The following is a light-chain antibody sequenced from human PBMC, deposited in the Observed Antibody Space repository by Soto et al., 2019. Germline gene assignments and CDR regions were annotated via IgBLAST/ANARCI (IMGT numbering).Light chain of an antibody. CDR3: QHYDNLPPFT. J-gene: IGKJ3*01. V-gene: IGKV1-33*01. Sequence: DIQMTQSPSSLSASIGDRVTITCQASQDIKKYLSWYQQKPGRAPKLLIYGASNSEAGVPSRFSGRGYGTEFTLAISSPQPEDIATYYCQHYDNLPPFTFGPGTKV. CDR1: QDIKKY. CDR2: GAS.